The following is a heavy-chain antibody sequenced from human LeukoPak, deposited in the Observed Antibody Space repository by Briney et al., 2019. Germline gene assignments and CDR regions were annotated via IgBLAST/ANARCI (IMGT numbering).Heavy chain of an antibody. CDR3: ARRSRYSYDSSGNGNWFDP. D-gene: IGHD3-22*01. J-gene: IGHJ5*02. V-gene: IGHV5-51*01. Sequence: PGESLKISCEGSGXSFTSYWSGWVRQMPGRGLEWMGISYVGDSDTRYNPSFQGQVTISADKSTNTAYLQWSSLKASDTAMYYCARRSRYSYDSSGNGNWFDPWGQGTLVAVSS. CDR1: GXSFTSYW. CDR2: SYVGDSDT.